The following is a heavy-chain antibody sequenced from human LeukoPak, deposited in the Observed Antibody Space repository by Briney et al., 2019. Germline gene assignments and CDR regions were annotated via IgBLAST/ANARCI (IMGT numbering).Heavy chain of an antibody. V-gene: IGHV3-23*01. CDR3: AKDQGSSPSLPSY. CDR2: ISGSGGST. J-gene: IGHJ4*02. CDR1: GFTFSSYA. Sequence: PGGSLRLSCAASGFTFSSYAINWVRQAPGKGLEWVSGISGSGGSTYYADSVKGRFTISRDNSKNTLYLQMNSLRAEDTAVYYCAKDQGSSPSLPSYWGQGTLVTVSS. D-gene: IGHD6-13*01.